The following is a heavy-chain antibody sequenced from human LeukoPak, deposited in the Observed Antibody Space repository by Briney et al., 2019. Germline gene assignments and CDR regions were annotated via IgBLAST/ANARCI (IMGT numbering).Heavy chain of an antibody. CDR2: ISSNGGST. CDR3: ARGSGRYYGSGLPPHDAFDI. J-gene: IGHJ3*02. Sequence: SGGSLRLSCAASGLTFSSYAMHWVRQAPGKGLEYASAISSNGGSTYYANSVKGRFTISRDNSKNTLYLQMGSLRAEDMAVYYCARGSGRYYGSGLPPHDAFDIWGQGTMVTVSS. CDR1: GLTFSSYA. V-gene: IGHV3-64*01. D-gene: IGHD3-10*01.